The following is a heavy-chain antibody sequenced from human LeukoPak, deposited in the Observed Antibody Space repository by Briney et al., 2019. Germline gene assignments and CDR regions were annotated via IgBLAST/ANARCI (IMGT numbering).Heavy chain of an antibody. Sequence: GGSLRLSCAASGFTFSSYAMSWVRQAPGKGLEWVSAISGSGGSTYYAGSAKGRFTISRDNSKNTLYLQMDSLRAEDTAVYYCAKGVVVIIDAFDIWGQGTMVTVSS. J-gene: IGHJ3*02. D-gene: IGHD2-15*01. CDR1: GFTFSSYA. CDR2: ISGSGGST. V-gene: IGHV3-23*01. CDR3: AKGVVVIIDAFDI.